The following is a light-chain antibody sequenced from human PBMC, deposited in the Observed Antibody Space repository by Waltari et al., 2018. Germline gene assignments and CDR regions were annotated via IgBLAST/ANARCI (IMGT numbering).Light chain of an antibody. CDR3: QTGGHGTWV. Sequence: QLVLTQSPSASASLGASVKLTCPLDSVQRSHIVAWPQQQPEKGPRYLRNINSDGSHSTGDEIPDHFSGSSSGAERYLTLASVQSEDAADYYCQTGGHGTWVFGGGTKLTVL. CDR1: SVQRSHI. V-gene: IGLV4-69*01. J-gene: IGLJ3*02. CDR2: INSDGSH.